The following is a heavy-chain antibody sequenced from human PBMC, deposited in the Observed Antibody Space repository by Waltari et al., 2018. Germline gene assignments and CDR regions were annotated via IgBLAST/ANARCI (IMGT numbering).Heavy chain of an antibody. J-gene: IGHJ6*02. CDR3: AKPMGTPYYYGMDV. V-gene: IGHV3-30*01. CDR2: TLYDVSHK. Sequence: QVQLVESGGGVVRPGGSLRISCAASGFSFSSFAMNWVRQAPGKGLEWVATTLYDVSHKYYADSVMGRITISGDNSNNTLLLQMDSMRREDTAVYYCAKPMGTPYYYGMDVWGQGTAVTVSS. CDR1: GFSFSSFA.